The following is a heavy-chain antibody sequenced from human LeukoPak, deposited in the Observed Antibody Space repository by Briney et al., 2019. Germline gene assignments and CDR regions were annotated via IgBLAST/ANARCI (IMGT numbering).Heavy chain of an antibody. D-gene: IGHD2-2*01. Sequence: GGSLRLSCAASGFTFSSYSMNWARQAPGKGLEWVSSISSSSSYIYYADSVKGRFTISRGNAKNSLYLQMNSLRAEDTAVYYCALGNVVVPAAISPWGQGTLVTVSS. CDR3: ALGNVVVPAAISP. CDR2: ISSSSSYI. J-gene: IGHJ5*02. V-gene: IGHV3-21*01. CDR1: GFTFSSYS.